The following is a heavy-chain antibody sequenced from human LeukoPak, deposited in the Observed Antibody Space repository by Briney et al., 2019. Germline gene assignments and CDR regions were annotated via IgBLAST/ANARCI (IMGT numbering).Heavy chain of an antibody. Sequence: PGGSLRLSCAASGFTFSSYWMSWVRQAPGKGLEWVSSVSGTSEYIYYADSVRGRFTISRDNAKNTVYLQMNSLRAEDTAVYYCARWYSSGWYSDYWGQGTLVTVSS. J-gene: IGHJ4*02. CDR2: VSGTSEYI. CDR3: ARWYSSGWYSDY. CDR1: GFTFSSYW. V-gene: IGHV3-21*06. D-gene: IGHD6-19*01.